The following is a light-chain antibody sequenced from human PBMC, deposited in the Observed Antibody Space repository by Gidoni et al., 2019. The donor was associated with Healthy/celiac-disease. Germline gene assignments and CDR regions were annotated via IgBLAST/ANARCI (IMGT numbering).Light chain of an antibody. V-gene: IGKV1-8*01. CDR2: AAS. Sequence: AIRMTQSPSSLSASTGDRVTITCRASQGISSYLDWDQQKPGKDKRLIYAASTLQSGVPSRFSGSGSGTDFTLTISCLQSEDFATYYCQQYYSYPRTFGQGTKVEIK. CDR1: QGISSY. J-gene: IGKJ1*01. CDR3: QQYYSYPRT.